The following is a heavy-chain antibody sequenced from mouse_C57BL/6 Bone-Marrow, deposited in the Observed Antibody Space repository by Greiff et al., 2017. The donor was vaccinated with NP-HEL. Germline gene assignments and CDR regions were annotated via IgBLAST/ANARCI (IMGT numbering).Heavy chain of an antibody. J-gene: IGHJ1*03. CDR1: GYTFTSYW. CDR3: ARSSNWDWYFDV. Sequence: QVQLQQPGAELVKPGASVEMSCKASGYTFTSYWITWVKQRPGQGLEWIGDIYPGSGSTNYNEKFKSKATLTVDTSSSTAYMQLSSLTSEDSAVYYCARSSNWDWYFDVWGTGTTVTVSS. CDR2: IYPGSGST. D-gene: IGHD4-1*01. V-gene: IGHV1-55*01.